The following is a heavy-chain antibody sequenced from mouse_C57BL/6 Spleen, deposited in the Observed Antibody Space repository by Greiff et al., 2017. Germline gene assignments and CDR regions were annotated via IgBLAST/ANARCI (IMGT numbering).Heavy chain of an antibody. V-gene: IGHV1-55*01. Sequence: VQLQQSGAELVKPGASVKMSCKASGYTFTSYWITWVKQRPGQGLEWIGDIYPGSGSTNYNEKFKSKATLTVDTSSSTAYMQLSSLTSEDSAVYYCARSFSTTEVATAWYFDVWGTGTTVTVSS. D-gene: IGHD1-1*01. J-gene: IGHJ1*03. CDR3: ARSFSTTEVATAWYFDV. CDR2: IYPGSGST. CDR1: GYTFTSYW.